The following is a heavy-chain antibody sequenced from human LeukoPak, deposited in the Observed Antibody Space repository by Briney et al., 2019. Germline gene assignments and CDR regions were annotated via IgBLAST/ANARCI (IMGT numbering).Heavy chain of an antibody. J-gene: IGHJ5*02. CDR3: ARDLASAYCSGGSCYMPRWFDP. Sequence: SETLSLTCTVSGGSISSSSYYWGWIRQPPGKGPEWIGSIYYSGSTYYNPSLKSRVTISVDTSKNQFSLKLSSVTAADTAVYYCARDLASAYCSGGSCYMPRWFDPWGQGTLVTVSS. CDR1: GGSISSSSYY. D-gene: IGHD2-15*01. V-gene: IGHV4-39*07. CDR2: IYYSGST.